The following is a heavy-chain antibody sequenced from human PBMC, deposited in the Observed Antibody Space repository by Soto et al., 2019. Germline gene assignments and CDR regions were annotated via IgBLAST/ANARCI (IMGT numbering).Heavy chain of an antibody. CDR1: GYTFSDSA. CDR2: IRSKANSYAT. D-gene: IGHD5-12*01. V-gene: IGHV3-73*02. Sequence: EVQLVESGGGLVQPGGSLKLSCAASGYTFSDSAMHWVRQASGKGLEWVGRIRSKANSYATVYAASVKGRFTISRDDSKNTAYLQMNSLKTEDTAVYYCARDQYPNVYSGYDYYYYYYGMDVWGQGTTVTVSS. CDR3: ARDQYPNVYSGYDYYYYYYGMDV. J-gene: IGHJ6*02.